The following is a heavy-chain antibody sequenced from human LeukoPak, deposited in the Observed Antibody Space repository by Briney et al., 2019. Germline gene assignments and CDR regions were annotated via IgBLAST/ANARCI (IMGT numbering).Heavy chain of an antibody. CDR2: INPNSGCT. Sequence: ASVKVSCKASGYTFTGYYMHWVRKAPGQGLEWMGWINPNSGCTNYAQKFQGRVTMTRDTSISTAYMELSRLRSDDTAVYYCARDDIVVVPAAMGYWGQGTLVTVSS. J-gene: IGHJ4*02. CDR1: GYTFTGYY. CDR3: ARDDIVVVPAAMGY. V-gene: IGHV1-2*02. D-gene: IGHD2-2*01.